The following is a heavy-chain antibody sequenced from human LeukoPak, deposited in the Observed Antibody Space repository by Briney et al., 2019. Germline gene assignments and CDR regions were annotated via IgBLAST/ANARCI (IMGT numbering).Heavy chain of an antibody. CDR3: ARDRGRGSMNYYYYGMDV. Sequence: SETLSLTCAVSGGSISSSNCWSWVRQPPGKGLEWIGEIYHSGSTNYNPSLKSRVAISVDKSKNQFSLKLSSVTAADTAVYYCARDRGRGSMNYYYYGMDVWGQGTTVTVSS. V-gene: IGHV4-4*02. CDR2: IYHSGST. CDR1: GGSISSSNC. D-gene: IGHD3-10*01. J-gene: IGHJ6*02.